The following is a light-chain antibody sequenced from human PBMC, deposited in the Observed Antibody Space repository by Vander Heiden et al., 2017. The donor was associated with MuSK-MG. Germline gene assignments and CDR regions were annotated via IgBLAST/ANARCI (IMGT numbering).Light chain of an antibody. J-gene: IGLJ2*01. Sequence: QSALTQPASVSGSPGQSLTISCTGTRSDVGSYNYVSWYQQHPGKAPTLIVFDVTDRPSGVSSRFSGSKSGNTASLTISGLQAEDESDYYCSSVSSNSPVLFGGGTKVTVL. V-gene: IGLV2-14*03. CDR1: RSDVGSYNY. CDR3: SSVSSNSPVL. CDR2: DVT.